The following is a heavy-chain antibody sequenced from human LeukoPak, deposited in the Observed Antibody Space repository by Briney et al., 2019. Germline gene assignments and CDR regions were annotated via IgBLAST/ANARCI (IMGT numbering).Heavy chain of an antibody. J-gene: IGHJ5*02. CDR3: ASSHGSANNWFDP. CDR2: ISAYNGNT. D-gene: IGHD3-10*01. V-gene: IGHV1-18*01. Sequence: ASVNVSYKASGYTFTSYGISWVRQAPGQGLEWMGWISAYNGNTNYAQKLQGRVTMTTDTSTSTAYMELRSLRSDDTAVYYCASSHGSANNWFDPWGQGTLVTVSS. CDR1: GYTFTSYG.